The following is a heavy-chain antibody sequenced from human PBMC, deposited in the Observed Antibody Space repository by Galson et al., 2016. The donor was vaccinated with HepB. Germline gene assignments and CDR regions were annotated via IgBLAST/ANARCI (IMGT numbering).Heavy chain of an antibody. Sequence: SLRLSCAASGFTFGDYAMTWFRQAPGKGLEWVGFIRSKPSGGTTEYAASVKGRFTISRDDSKSIAYLQMSSLKTEDTAVYYCSRDTWSLNYWGQGTRVIVSS. CDR1: GFTFGDYA. CDR2: IRSKPSGGTT. CDR3: SRDTWSLNY. V-gene: IGHV3-49*03. J-gene: IGHJ4*02. D-gene: IGHD2-15*01.